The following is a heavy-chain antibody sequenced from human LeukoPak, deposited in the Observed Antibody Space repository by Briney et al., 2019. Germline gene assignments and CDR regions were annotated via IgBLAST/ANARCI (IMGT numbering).Heavy chain of an antibody. CDR2: INHSGST. CDR3: ARHTPAYYYDSSGSGDAFDI. Sequence: PSETLSLTCAVYGGSFSGYYWSWIRQPPGKGLEWIGEINHSGSTNYNPSLKSRVTISVDTSKNQFSLKLSSVTAADTAVYYCARHTPAYYYDSSGSGDAFDIWGQGTMVTVSS. J-gene: IGHJ3*02. CDR1: GGSFSGYY. D-gene: IGHD3-22*01. V-gene: IGHV4-34*01.